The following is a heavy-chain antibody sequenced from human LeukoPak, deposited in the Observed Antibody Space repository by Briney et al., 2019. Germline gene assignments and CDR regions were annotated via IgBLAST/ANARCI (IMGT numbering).Heavy chain of an antibody. CDR2: VYYSGDS. CDR3: ARGPYSYDSSGAFDI. J-gene: IGHJ3*02. V-gene: IGHV4-39*07. CDR1: GGSITSSSYY. Sequence: ASETLSLTCTVSGGSITSSSYYWGWIRQPPGKGLEWIGSVYYSGDSYNNPSLKSRVTLSVDTSKNQFSLKLSSVTAADTAVYFCARGPYSYDSSGAFDIWGQGTMVTVSS. D-gene: IGHD3-22*01.